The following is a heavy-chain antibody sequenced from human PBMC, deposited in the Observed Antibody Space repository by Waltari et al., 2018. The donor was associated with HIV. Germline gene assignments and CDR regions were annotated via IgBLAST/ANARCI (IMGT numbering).Heavy chain of an antibody. CDR3: ARGTPLYGLDV. D-gene: IGHD2-15*01. J-gene: IGHJ6*02. V-gene: IGHV3-7*01. Sequence: EVILVESGGGLAQPGGSLRLSCAASGFTFSKTWMSWVRQAPGKGLEWVANIKDDGTEAYYLDSVKGRFTISRDNAKDSLSLQMNSLRAEDTAVYYCARGTPLYGLDVWGQGTTVTASS. CDR2: IKDDGTEA. CDR1: GFTFSKTW.